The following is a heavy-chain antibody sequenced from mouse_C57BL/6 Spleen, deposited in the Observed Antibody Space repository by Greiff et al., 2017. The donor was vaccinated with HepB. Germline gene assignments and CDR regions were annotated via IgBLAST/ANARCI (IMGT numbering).Heavy chain of an antibody. CDR3: ARAPYGSSPAWFAY. Sequence: QVQLQQSGAELARPGASVKLSCKASGYTFTSYGISWVKQRTGQGLEWIGEIYPRSGNTYYNEKFKGKATLTADKSSSTAYMELRSLTSEDSAVYFCARAPYGSSPAWFAYWGQGTLVTVSA. D-gene: IGHD1-1*01. CDR1: GYTFTSYG. V-gene: IGHV1-81*01. J-gene: IGHJ3*01. CDR2: IYPRSGNT.